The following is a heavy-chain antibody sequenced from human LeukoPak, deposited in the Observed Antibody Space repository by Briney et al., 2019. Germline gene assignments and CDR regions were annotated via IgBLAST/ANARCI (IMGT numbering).Heavy chain of an antibody. CDR2: IYYSGST. D-gene: IGHD2-2*01. CDR1: GGSISSGGYY. V-gene: IGHV4-31*03. Sequence: NPSETLSLTCTVSGGSISSGGYYWSWIRQPPGKGLEWIGYIYYSGSTYYNPSLKSRVTISVDTSKNQFSLKLSSVTAADTAVYYCARETRIVVVPAAERPYYYYYMDVWGKGTTVTVSS. CDR3: ARETRIVVVPAAERPYYYYYMDV. J-gene: IGHJ6*03.